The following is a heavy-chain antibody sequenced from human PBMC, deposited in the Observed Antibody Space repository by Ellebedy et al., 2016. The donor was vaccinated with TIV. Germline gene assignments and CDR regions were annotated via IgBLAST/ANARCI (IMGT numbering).Heavy chain of an antibody. Sequence: GESLKISCKGSGYSFTSYWIGWVRQMPGKGLEWMAIIYPGDSHTRYRPSFQGQVTISADKSITTAYLQWSSLKASDTAMYYCARSASWLEYYFDYWGQGTLVTVSS. J-gene: IGHJ4*02. CDR3: ARSASWLEYYFDY. CDR2: IYPGDSHT. D-gene: IGHD6-19*01. CDR1: GYSFTSYW. V-gene: IGHV5-51*01.